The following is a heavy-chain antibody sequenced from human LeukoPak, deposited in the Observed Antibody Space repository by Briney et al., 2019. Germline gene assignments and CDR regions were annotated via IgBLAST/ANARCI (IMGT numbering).Heavy chain of an antibody. V-gene: IGHV3-7*01. CDR3: ARFIAAAAIHYYYYYYYMDV. CDR2: IKGDGSEK. CDR1: GFTFSSYW. Sequence: AGGSLRLSCAASGFTFSSYWMTWVRQAPGKGLEWVGNIKGDGSEKYYVDSVKGRFTISRDNAKNSLYLQMNSLRAEDTAVYYCARFIAAAAIHYYYYYYYMDVWGKGTTVTISS. J-gene: IGHJ6*03. D-gene: IGHD6-13*01.